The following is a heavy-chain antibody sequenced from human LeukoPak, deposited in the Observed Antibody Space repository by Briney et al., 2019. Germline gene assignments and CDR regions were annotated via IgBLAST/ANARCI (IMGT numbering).Heavy chain of an antibody. CDR2: IWYDGSNK. Sequence: GRSLRLSCAASGFXFSSYGMHWVRQAPGKGLEWVAVIWYDGSNKYYADSVKGRFTISRDNSKNTLYLQMNSLRAEDTAVYYCARDLGYFDYWGQGTLVTVSS. CDR1: GFXFSSYG. D-gene: IGHD7-27*01. J-gene: IGHJ4*02. CDR3: ARDLGYFDY. V-gene: IGHV3-33*01.